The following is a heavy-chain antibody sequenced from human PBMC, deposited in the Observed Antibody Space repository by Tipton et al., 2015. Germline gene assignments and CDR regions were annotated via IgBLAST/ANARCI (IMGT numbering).Heavy chain of an antibody. Sequence: QLVQSGAKVKKPGESLKISCKGSGYIFTSFWIGWVRQMPGKGLEWMGTIYPGDSETRYNPSFHGQVTISADKSITTAYLQWRSLKASDTAMYYCVRRARRVGSHSYPYYFDYWGQGTLVPVSS. CDR3: VRRARRVGSHSYPYYFDY. CDR1: GYIFTSFW. J-gene: IGHJ4*02. D-gene: IGHD1-26*01. CDR2: IYPGDSET. V-gene: IGHV5-51*01.